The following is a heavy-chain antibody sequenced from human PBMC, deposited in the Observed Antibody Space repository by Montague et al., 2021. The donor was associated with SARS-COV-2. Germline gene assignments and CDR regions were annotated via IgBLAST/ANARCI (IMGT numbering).Heavy chain of an antibody. V-gene: IGHV3-21*01. Sequence: SLRLSCAASGFTFSTYAMSWVRQAPGKGLEWVSSLSAADTYVYYADSVKGRFTVSRDDAKNSLYLQMDNLRVEDTAIYYCARPNSDVISLIQVRSGIGCDIGGQGARVTVSS. CDR2: LSAADTYV. D-gene: IGHD3-22*01. CDR3: ARPNSDVISLIQVRSGIGCDI. J-gene: IGHJ3*02. CDR1: GFTFSTYA.